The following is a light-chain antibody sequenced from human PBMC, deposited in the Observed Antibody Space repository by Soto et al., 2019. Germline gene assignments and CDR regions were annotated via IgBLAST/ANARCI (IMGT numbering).Light chain of an antibody. Sequence: DVVMTQSPLSLPVTLGQPASISCRSSQSLVYSDGNTYLNWFQQRPGQSPRRLIYKVSNRDSGVPDRFSGSGSGTDFTLKISRVEAEDVGVLYCMQDTHWPYTFGQGTKLEIK. CDR3: MQDTHWPYT. CDR2: KVS. V-gene: IGKV2-30*01. J-gene: IGKJ2*01. CDR1: QSLVYSDGNTY.